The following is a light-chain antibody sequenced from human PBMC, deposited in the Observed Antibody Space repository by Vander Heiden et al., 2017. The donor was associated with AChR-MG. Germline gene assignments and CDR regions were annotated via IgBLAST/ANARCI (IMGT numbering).Light chain of an antibody. Sequence: DLQMPQSPSSVSASVGDTVTITCRASQDINKWLVWYQQKSGEAPKLLIYAASTLQSGVPSRFSGSGSGTEFTLTISSLLPEDFATYYCQQAHIWPITFGQGTRLEIK. V-gene: IGKV1-12*01. CDR3: QQAHIWPIT. J-gene: IGKJ5*01. CDR2: AAS. CDR1: QDINKW.